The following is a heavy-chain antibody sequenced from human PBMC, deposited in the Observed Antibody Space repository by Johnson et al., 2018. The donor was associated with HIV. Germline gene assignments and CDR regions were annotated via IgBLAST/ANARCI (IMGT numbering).Heavy chain of an antibody. J-gene: IGHJ3*02. V-gene: IGHV3-30*04. CDR1: GFTFSSYA. CDR3: ARDRARWSSGWYNDAFDI. D-gene: IGHD6-19*01. Sequence: QVQLVESGGGVVQPGRSLRLSCAASGFTFSSYAMHWVRQAPGKGLEWVAVISYDGSEKYYADSVKGRFTISRDNAKNSLYLQMNSLRVEDTALYYCARDRARWSSGWYNDAFDIWGQGTMVTVSS. CDR2: ISYDGSEK.